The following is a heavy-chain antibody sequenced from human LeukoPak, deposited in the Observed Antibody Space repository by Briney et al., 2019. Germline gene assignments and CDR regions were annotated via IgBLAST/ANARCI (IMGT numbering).Heavy chain of an antibody. V-gene: IGHV4-59*01. J-gene: IGHJ4*02. CDR3: ARATPNYYDSSGYLMGVFDY. CDR2: IYYSGST. Sequence: SETLSLTCTVSDDSMTTYYWNWIRQPPGKGLEWIGYIYYSGSTNYNPSLKSRVTISVDTSKNQFSLKLSSVTAADTAVYYCARATPNYYDSSGYLMGVFDYWGQGTLVTVSS. CDR1: DDSMTTYY. D-gene: IGHD3-22*01.